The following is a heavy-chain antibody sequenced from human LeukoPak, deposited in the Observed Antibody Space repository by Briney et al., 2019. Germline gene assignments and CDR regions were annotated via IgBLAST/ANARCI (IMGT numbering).Heavy chain of an antibody. J-gene: IGHJ3*02. CDR1: GYTFIGYY. V-gene: IGHV1-2*02. D-gene: IGHD1-7*01. Sequence: ASVKVSCKASGYTFIGYYMHWVRQAPGQGLEWMGWINPNSGGTNYAQKFQGRVTMTRDTSISTAYMELSRLRSDDTAVYYCARVGYNWNSDAFDIWGQGTMVTVSS. CDR3: ARVGYNWNSDAFDI. CDR2: INPNSGGT.